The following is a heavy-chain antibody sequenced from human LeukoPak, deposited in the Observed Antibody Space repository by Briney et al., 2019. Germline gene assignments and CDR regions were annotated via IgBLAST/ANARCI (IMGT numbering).Heavy chain of an antibody. Sequence: GGSLRLSCEASGFTFENYGMSWVRQVPGKGLEWVSAIGTAGDTYYPGSVKGRFTISRENAKNYLYLQMNSLRAGDTAVYYCARASSSSWSFDYWGQGTLVTVSS. D-gene: IGHD6-13*01. CDR2: IGTAGDT. V-gene: IGHV3-13*01. CDR3: ARASSSSWSFDY. J-gene: IGHJ4*02. CDR1: GFTFENYG.